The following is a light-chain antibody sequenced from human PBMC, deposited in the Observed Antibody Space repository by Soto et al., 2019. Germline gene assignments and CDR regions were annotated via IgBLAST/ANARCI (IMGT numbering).Light chain of an antibody. V-gene: IGLV2-14*01. CDR2: GNS. Sequence: QSALTQPASVSGSPGQSITISCTGTSSDVGAYNYVSWYQQHPGKAPKLIIYGNSNRPSGVPDRFSGSKSGTSASLAITGLQAEDEADYYCQSYDSSLSGSVFGTGTKLTVL. CDR1: SSDVGAYNY. J-gene: IGLJ1*01. CDR3: QSYDSSLSGSV.